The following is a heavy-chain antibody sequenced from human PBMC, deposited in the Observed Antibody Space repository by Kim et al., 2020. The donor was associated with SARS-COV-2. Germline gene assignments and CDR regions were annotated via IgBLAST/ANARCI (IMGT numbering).Heavy chain of an antibody. V-gene: IGHV3-33*01. CDR3: AREGRNKGSSFYGMDV. J-gene: IGHJ6*02. Sequence: GGSLRLSCAASGFTFSSYGMHWVRQAPGKGLEWVAVIWYDGSNKYYADSVKGRFTISRDNSKNTLYLQMNSLRAEDTAVYYCAREGRNKGSSFYGMDVWGQGTTVTVSS. CDR1: GFTFSSYG. CDR2: IWYDGSNK. D-gene: IGHD6-13*01.